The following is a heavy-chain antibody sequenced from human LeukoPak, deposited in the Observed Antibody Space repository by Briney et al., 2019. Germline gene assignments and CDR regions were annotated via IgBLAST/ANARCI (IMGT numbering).Heavy chain of an antibody. CDR3: VKPQYCGDRCSNWFDP. V-gene: IGHV3-30*02. D-gene: IGHD2-21*01. CDR1: GFTFSSYG. Sequence: AGGSLRLSCAASGFTFSSYGMHWVRQAPGKGLEWVAFIRYDGSNKYYADSVKGRFTISRDNSKNTLYLQMNSLRTEDTAVYYCVKPQYCGDRCSNWFDPWGQGTLVIVSS. J-gene: IGHJ5*02. CDR2: IRYDGSNK.